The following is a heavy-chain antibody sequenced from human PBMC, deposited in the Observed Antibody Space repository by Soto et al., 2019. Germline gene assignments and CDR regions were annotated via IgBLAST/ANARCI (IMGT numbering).Heavy chain of an antibody. D-gene: IGHD3-22*01. J-gene: IGHJ3*02. CDR3: ARVQLYYNDISGTPLNSFDI. CDR2: IGIGSSTK. V-gene: IGHV3-48*01. CDR1: GFTFRNYG. Sequence: PGGSLRLSCAASGFTFRNYGMNWVRQAPGKGLEWVSYIGIGSSTKYYADSVKGRFTISRDNAKNSLYLQMNSLRAEDTAVYYCARVQLYYNDISGTPLNSFDIWGQGTMVSVSS.